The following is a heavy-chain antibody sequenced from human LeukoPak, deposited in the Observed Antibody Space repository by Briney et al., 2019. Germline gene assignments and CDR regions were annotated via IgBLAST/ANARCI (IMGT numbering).Heavy chain of an antibody. Sequence: ASVKVSCKASGYTFTSYGISWVRQAPGQGLEWMGWISAYNGNTNYAQKLQGRVTMTTDTSTSTAYMELRSLRSDDTAVYYCAREVGGGSYFWGYYMDVRGKGTTVTVSS. J-gene: IGHJ6*03. CDR2: ISAYNGNT. CDR1: GYTFTSYG. CDR3: AREVGGGSYFWGYYMDV. D-gene: IGHD1-26*01. V-gene: IGHV1-18*01.